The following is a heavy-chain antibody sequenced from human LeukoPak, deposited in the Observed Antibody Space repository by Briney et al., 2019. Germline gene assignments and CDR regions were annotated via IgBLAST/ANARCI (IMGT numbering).Heavy chain of an antibody. CDR1: GFTFSNYA. J-gene: IGHJ4*02. V-gene: IGHV3-23*01. D-gene: IGHD6-19*01. CDR3: AKDRGRTGLAGTGEY. CDR2: ISGSGGTI. Sequence: AGGSLRLSCAASGFTFSNYAMSWVRQAPGEGLEWVSSISGSGGTIYYADSVKGRSTVSRDNSKNTLYLQMNSLRVEDTAVYYCAKDRGRTGLAGTGEYWGQGTLVTVSS.